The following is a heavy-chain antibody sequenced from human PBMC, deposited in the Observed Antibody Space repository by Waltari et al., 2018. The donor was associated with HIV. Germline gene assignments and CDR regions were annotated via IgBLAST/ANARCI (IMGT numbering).Heavy chain of an antibody. CDR1: GYSFTRYG. J-gene: IGHJ3*02. Sequence: QVQLVQSGAEVKKPGASLKVSCKASGYSFTRYGTSWVGQAPGQGLEWIGWISVYNENTKYAQKIQDRLNMTTDSPTGTAYMELRSLRSDDAAVYYCARAPMTTVTSRGFDIWGQGTMVSVSS. CDR3: ARAPMTTVTSRGFDI. D-gene: IGHD4-17*01. V-gene: IGHV1-18*01. CDR2: ISVYNENT.